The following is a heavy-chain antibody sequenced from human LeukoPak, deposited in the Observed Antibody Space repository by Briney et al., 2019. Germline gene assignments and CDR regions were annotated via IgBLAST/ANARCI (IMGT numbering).Heavy chain of an antibody. CDR2: IRADGATT. D-gene: IGHD1-26*01. V-gene: IGHV3-43*02. Sequence: GGSLRLSCAASGFTFCDYDMHWVRQAPGKGLEWVSLIRADGATTRYTDSVKGRFTISRDNSKDSLYLQMNSLRTEDTALYYCARDNTGSYEYWGQGTLVTVSP. CDR3: ARDNTGSYEY. CDR1: GFTFCDYD. J-gene: IGHJ4*02.